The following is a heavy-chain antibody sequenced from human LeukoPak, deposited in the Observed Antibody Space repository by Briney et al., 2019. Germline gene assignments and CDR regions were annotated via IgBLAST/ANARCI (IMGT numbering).Heavy chain of an antibody. Sequence: EASVKVSCKASGYTFTGYYMHWVRQAPGQGLEWMGWINPDSGGTSYAQKFQGRVTMTRDTSISTAYMELSRLRSDDSAVYYCARAGGGYSAGWGAFDIWGQGTMVTVSP. CDR2: INPDSGGT. CDR3: ARAGGGYSAGWGAFDI. J-gene: IGHJ3*02. CDR1: GYTFTGYY. D-gene: IGHD5-18*01. V-gene: IGHV1-2*02.